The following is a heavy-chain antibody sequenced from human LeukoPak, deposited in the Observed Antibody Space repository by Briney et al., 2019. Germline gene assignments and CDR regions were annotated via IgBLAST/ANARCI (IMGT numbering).Heavy chain of an antibody. V-gene: IGHV4-34*01. CDR3: ARGEPPPEWLVGSNHFDY. CDR1: GGSFSGYY. J-gene: IGHJ4*02. D-gene: IGHD6-19*01. CDR2: INHSGST. Sequence: SETLSLTCAVYGGSFSGYYWSWIRQPPGKGLEWIGEINHSGSTNYNPSLKSRVTISVDTSKNQFSLKLSSVTAADTAVYYCARGEPPPEWLVGSNHFDYWVQGTLVSVSS.